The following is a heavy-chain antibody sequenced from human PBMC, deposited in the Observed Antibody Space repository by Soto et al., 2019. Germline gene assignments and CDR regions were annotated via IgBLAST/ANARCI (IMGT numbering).Heavy chain of an antibody. Sequence: SETLSLTCTVSGGSISSGGYYWSWIRQHPGKGLEWIGYIYYSGSTYYNPSLKSRVTISVDTSKNQFSLKLSSVTAADTAVYYCAREVGAVAGTLYYYYYGMDVWGQGTTVTVSS. CDR1: GGSISSGGYY. D-gene: IGHD6-19*01. J-gene: IGHJ6*02. CDR2: IYYSGST. V-gene: IGHV4-31*03. CDR3: AREVGAVAGTLYYYYYGMDV.